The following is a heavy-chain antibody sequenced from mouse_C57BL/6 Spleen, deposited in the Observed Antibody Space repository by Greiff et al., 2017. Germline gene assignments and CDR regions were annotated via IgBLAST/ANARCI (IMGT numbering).Heavy chain of an antibody. CDR2: ISDGGSYT. D-gene: IGHD2-2*01. V-gene: IGHV5-4*01. Sequence: EVMLVESGGGLVKPGGSLKLSCAASGFTFSSYAMSWVRQTPEKRLEWVATISDGGSYTYYPDYVKGRFTISSDNAKNHLYLQMSCLRSKGTAMYYCARERGLERYFGVWGTGTTVTVSS. J-gene: IGHJ1*03. CDR1: GFTFSSYA. CDR3: ARERGLERYFGV.